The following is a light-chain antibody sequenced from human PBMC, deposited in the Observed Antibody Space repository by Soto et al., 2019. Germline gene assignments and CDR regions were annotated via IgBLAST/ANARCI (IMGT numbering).Light chain of an antibody. CDR1: QSISDT. CDR3: QQYNNWPWT. Sequence: DIVMTQSPATLSVSPGGRATLSCRASQSISDTLAWYQQKPGQAPRLLIYGASTRAPGFPARFSGSGSGTDFTLTISSLQSEDVAVYYCQQYNNWPWTFGQGTKVEIK. J-gene: IGKJ1*01. CDR2: GAS. V-gene: IGKV3-15*01.